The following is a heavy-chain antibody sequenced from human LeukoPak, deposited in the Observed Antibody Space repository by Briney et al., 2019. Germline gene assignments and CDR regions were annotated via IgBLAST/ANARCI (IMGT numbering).Heavy chain of an antibody. Sequence: WVRQPPGKGLEWICSIYYSGNTYYNASLKSQVSISIDTSKNQFSLRLTFVTAADTAVYYCARQTGSGLFILPGGQGTLVTVSS. J-gene: IGHJ4*02. D-gene: IGHD3/OR15-3a*01. CDR3: ARQTGSGLFILP. CDR2: IYYSGNT. V-gene: IGHV4-39*01.